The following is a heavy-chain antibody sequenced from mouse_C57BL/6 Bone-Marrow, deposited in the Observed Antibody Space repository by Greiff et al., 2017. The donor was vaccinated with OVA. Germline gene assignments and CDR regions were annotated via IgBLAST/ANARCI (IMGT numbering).Heavy chain of an antibody. D-gene: IGHD1-1*01. CDR1: GYTFTDYY. V-gene: IGHV1-76*01. CDR2: IYPGSGNT. Sequence: QVQLKESGAELVRPGASVKLSCKASGYTFTDYYINWVKQRPGQGLEWIARIYPGSGNTYYNEKFKGKATLTAEKSSSTAYMQLSSLTSEDSAVYFCAREATTVVARYFDYWGQGTTLTVSS. CDR3: AREATTVVARYFDY. J-gene: IGHJ2*01.